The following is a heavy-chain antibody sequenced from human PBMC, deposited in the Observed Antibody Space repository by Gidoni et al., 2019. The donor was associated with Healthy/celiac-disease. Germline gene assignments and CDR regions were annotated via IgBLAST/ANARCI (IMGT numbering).Heavy chain of an antibody. CDR1: GFNFSSYA. CDR3: AKGGEGITIFGVVNFDY. J-gene: IGHJ4*02. V-gene: IGHV3-23*01. Sequence: EVQLLESGGGLVQPGGSLRLSCAASGFNFSSYAMSWVRQAPGKGLEWVSAISGSGGSTDYADSVKGRFTISRDNSKNTLYLQMNSLRAEDTAVYYCAKGGEGITIFGVVNFDYWGQGTLVTVSS. D-gene: IGHD3-3*01. CDR2: ISGSGGST.